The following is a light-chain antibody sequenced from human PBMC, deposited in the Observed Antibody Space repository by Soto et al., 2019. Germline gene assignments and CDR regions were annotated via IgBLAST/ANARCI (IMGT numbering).Light chain of an antibody. J-gene: IGKJ4*01. CDR3: QHYADLPPT. CDR2: DAS. CDR1: QDISNS. Sequence: DIQMTQSPSSLSASVGDRVTITCQASQDISNSINWYQQKPGKAPRLLIFDASSVEAGVPSRFSGGGSGTYFTFTINSLQPEDVGAYFCQHYADLPPTFGGGTKVAIK. V-gene: IGKV1-33*01.